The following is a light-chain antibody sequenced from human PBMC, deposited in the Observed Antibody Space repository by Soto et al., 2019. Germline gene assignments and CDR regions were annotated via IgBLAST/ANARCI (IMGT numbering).Light chain of an antibody. CDR2: LGS. CDR1: QSLLLSSGNNY. Sequence: DVLLTQSPLSLPVTPGESASISCKASQSLLLSSGNNYLDWYLQKPGQSPQLLIYLGSTRASGVPDRFSGSGSGTDFTLKISTVEAEDVGVYYCAQALQTVTFGGGTKVDIK. J-gene: IGKJ4*01. CDR3: AQALQTVT. V-gene: IGKV2-28*01.